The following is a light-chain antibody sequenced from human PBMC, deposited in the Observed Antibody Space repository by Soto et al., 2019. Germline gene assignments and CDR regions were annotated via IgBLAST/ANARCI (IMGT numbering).Light chain of an antibody. CDR1: QGVNNY. CDR2: TAS. CDR3: QQLNSYPLT. J-gene: IGKJ4*01. Sequence: DIQLTQSPSFLSASVGDRVTITCRASQGVNNYLAWYQQKPGKAPKLLIHTASILQTGVPSRFSGSGSGTEFTLTISSLQPEDFAIYYCQQLNSYPLTFGGGTKVEIK. V-gene: IGKV1-9*01.